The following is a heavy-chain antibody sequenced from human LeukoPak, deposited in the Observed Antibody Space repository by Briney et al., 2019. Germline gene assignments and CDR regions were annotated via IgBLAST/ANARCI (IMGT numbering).Heavy chain of an antibody. Sequence: GGSLRLSCAASGFTFSSYWMSWVRQAPGKGLEWVANIKQDGNEKYYVDSVKGRFTISRDNAKNSLFLQMNSLRAEDTAVYYCARVSYSSSWYPPYYYYYMDVWGKGTTVTVSS. D-gene: IGHD6-13*01. J-gene: IGHJ6*03. CDR1: GFTFSSYW. V-gene: IGHV3-7*01. CDR2: IKQDGNEK. CDR3: ARVSYSSSWYPPYYYYYMDV.